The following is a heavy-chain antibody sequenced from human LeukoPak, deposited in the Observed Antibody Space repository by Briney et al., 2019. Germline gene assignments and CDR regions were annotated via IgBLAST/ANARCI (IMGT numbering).Heavy chain of an antibody. D-gene: IGHD3-22*01. J-gene: IGHJ5*02. Sequence: ASVKVSCKASGYTFTSYAMHWVRQAPGQRLEWMGWINAGNGNTKYSQKFQGRVTITRDTSASTAYMELSSLRSEDTAVYYCAREEYYYDSSGYYPLKYNWFDPWGQGTLVTVSS. CDR2: INAGNGNT. V-gene: IGHV1-3*01. CDR3: AREEYYYDSSGYYPLKYNWFDP. CDR1: GYTFTSYA.